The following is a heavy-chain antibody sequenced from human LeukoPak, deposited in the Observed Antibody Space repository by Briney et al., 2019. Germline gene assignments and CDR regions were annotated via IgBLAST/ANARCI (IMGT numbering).Heavy chain of an antibody. D-gene: IGHD3-10*01. J-gene: IGHJ5*02. CDR1: GFKFDDYD. V-gene: IGHV3-21*01. CDR3: ARRSDGGWFDP. CDR2: ISSSSSYI. Sequence: GGSLRLSCTASGFKFDDYDMSWVRQAPGKGLEWVSSISSSSSYIYYADSVKGRFTISRDNAKNSLYLQMNSLGAEDTAVYYCARRSDGGWFDPWGQGTLVTVSS.